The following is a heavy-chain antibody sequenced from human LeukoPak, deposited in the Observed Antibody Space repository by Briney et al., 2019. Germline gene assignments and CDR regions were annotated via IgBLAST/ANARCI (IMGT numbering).Heavy chain of an antibody. Sequence: PGGSLRLSCAASGFTFSTYAMHWVRQAPGKGLEYVSAISSNGGSTYYANSVKGRFTISRDNSKNTLYLQMGSLRAEDMAVYYCARMGTEQNYDFWSGYHPLYYYMDVWGKGTTVTVSS. J-gene: IGHJ6*03. CDR1: GFTFSTYA. D-gene: IGHD3-3*01. CDR2: ISSNGGST. CDR3: ARMGTEQNYDFWSGYHPLYYYMDV. V-gene: IGHV3-64*01.